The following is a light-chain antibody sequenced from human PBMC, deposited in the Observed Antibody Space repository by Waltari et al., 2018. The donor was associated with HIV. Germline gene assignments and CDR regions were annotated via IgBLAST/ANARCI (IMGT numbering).Light chain of an antibody. J-gene: IGLJ2*01. V-gene: IGLV2-14*01. CDR1: SSDIGIYNY. CDR3: VSYTSSITVV. Sequence: QSALTQPASVSGSPGQSITISCTGPSSDIGIYNYVSWYQQHPGKAPKLMIYEVSNRPSGVSNRFSGSKSGNTASLTISGLQAEDEADYYCVSYTSSITVVFGGGTKLTVL. CDR2: EVS.